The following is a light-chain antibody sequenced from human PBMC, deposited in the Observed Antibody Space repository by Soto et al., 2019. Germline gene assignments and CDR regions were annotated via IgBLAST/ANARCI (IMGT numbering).Light chain of an antibody. CDR1: QAVGTF. J-gene: IGKJ2*01. V-gene: IGKV3-11*01. Sequence: EIVLTQSPATLSLSPGERATLSCRASQAVGTFLAWYQQKPGQAPRLVIYDASKRATGIPARFSGTGSGTDFAITIRSIEPEDFAVYYCQHRTNWPRTFGQGTKLDIK. CDR2: DAS. CDR3: QHRTNWPRT.